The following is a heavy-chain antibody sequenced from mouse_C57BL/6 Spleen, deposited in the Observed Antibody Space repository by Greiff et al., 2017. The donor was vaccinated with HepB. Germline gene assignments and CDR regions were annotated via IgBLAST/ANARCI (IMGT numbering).Heavy chain of an antibody. D-gene: IGHD1-1*01. CDR3: ARSAGSSYGRYWYFDV. V-gene: IGHV1-18*01. CDR1: GYTFTDYN. J-gene: IGHJ1*03. CDR2: INPNNGGT. Sequence: VQLQQSGPELVKPGASVKIPCKASGYTFTDYNMDWVKQSHGKSLEWIGDINPNNGGTIYNQKFKGKATLTVDKSSSTAYMELRSLTSEDTAVYYCARSAGSSYGRYWYFDVWGTGTTVTVSS.